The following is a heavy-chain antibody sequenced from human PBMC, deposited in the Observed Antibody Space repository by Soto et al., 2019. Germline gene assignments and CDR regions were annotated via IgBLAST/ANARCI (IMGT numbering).Heavy chain of an antibody. V-gene: IGHV4-4*02. CDR3: ARRAESGHVDY. Sequence: QVQLQESGLGLVKPSGTLSLTCAVSGASIGSSDWWSWVRQPPGKGLEWIGEIHHTGNTNFNPSLKSRLTISIDKSNRQLSLRLTSVTAADTAVYYCARRAESGHVDYWGQGTLVTVSS. CDR1: GASIGSSDW. J-gene: IGHJ4*02. CDR2: IHHTGNT. D-gene: IGHD5-12*01.